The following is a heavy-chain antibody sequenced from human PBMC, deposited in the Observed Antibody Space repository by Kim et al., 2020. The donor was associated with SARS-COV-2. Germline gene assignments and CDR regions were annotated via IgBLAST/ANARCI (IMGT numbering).Heavy chain of an antibody. CDR2: IKSKTDGGTT. D-gene: IGHD3-9*01. V-gene: IGHV3-15*01. CDR1: GVTFSNAW. J-gene: IGHJ6*02. CDR3: TTLLRYFDWLAVKYYYDGMDV. Sequence: GGSLRLSCAASGVTFSNAWVSWVCPAPGKGLEWVGRIKSKTDGGTTDYAAPVKGRFTISRDDSKNTLYLQMNSLKTEDTAVYYCTTLLRYFDWLAVKYYYDGMDVWGQGTTVTVSS.